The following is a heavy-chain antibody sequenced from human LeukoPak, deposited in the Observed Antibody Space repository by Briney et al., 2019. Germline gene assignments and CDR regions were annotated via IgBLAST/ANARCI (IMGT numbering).Heavy chain of an antibody. CDR1: GGSISSSSYY. Sequence: SETLSLTCTVSGGSISSSSYYWGWIRQPPGKGLEWIGSIYYSGSTYYNPSLKSRVTISVDTSKNQFSLKLSSVTAADTAVYYCARQVRIYGSGTRYFDYWGQGTLVTVSS. CDR2: IYYSGST. V-gene: IGHV4-39*01. CDR3: ARQVRIYGSGTRYFDY. J-gene: IGHJ4*02. D-gene: IGHD3-10*01.